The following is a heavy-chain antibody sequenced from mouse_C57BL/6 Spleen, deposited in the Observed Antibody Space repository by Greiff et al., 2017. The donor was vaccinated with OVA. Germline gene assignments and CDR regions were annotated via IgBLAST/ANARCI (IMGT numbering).Heavy chain of an antibody. J-gene: IGHJ4*01. D-gene: IGHD1-1*01. CDR3: AREGYYYGSSPYAMDY. CDR1: GYTFTSYW. Sequence: QVQLQQPGAELVRPGSSVKLSCKASGYTFTSYWMHWVKQRPIHGLEWIGNIDPSDSETHYNQKFKDKATLTVDKSSSTAYMQLSSLTSEDSAVYYCAREGYYYGSSPYAMDYWGQGTSVTVSS. CDR2: IDPSDSET. V-gene: IGHV1-52*01.